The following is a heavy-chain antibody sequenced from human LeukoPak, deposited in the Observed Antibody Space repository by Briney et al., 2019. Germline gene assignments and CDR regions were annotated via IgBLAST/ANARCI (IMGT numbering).Heavy chain of an antibody. CDR1: GFTFSDSY. J-gene: IGHJ6*03. V-gene: IGHV3-11*04. Sequence: GGSLRLSCAASGFTFSDSYMSWIRQAPGKGLEWVSYISSSGSTIYYADSVKGRFTISRDNAKNSLYLQMNSLRAEDTAVYYCARDLSSSALSHYYYYYMDVWGKGTTVTVSS. D-gene: IGHD6-6*01. CDR3: ARDLSSSALSHYYYYYMDV. CDR2: ISSSGSTI.